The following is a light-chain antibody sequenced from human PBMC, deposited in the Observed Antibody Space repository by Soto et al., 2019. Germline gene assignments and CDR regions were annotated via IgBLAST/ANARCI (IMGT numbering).Light chain of an antibody. J-gene: IGKJ5*01. CDR1: QSLLHSNGYNF. CDR2: WAS. CDR3: QQYDNAIT. Sequence: VITQTTISLPVTPGEPASISCRSSQSLLHSNGYNFLAWYQQKAGQPPKLLITWASTRESGVPDRFSGSGSGTDFTLTISSLQAEDVEVYYCQQYDNAITCGQGTRL. V-gene: IGKV4-1*01.